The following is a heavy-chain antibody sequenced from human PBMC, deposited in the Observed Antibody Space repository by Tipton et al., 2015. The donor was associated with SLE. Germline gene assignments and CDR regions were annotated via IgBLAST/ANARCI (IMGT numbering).Heavy chain of an antibody. J-gene: IGHJ3*02. V-gene: IGHV4-59*01. Sequence: LSLTCTVSGGSISSYYWSWIRQPPGKGLEWIGYIYYSGSTNYNPSLKSRVTISVDTSKNQFSLKLSSVTAADTAVYYCAREEGQWDAVDIWGQGTMVTVSS. CDR2: IYYSGST. D-gene: IGHD6-19*01. CDR1: GGSISSYY. CDR3: AREEGQWDAVDI.